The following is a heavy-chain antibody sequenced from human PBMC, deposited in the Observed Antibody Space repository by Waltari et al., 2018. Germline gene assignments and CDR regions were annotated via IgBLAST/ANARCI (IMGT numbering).Heavy chain of an antibody. CDR3: AKDLWFGELIYYYYGMDV. CDR2: IRGGGGRQ. D-gene: IGHD3-10*01. V-gene: IGHV3-23*04. Sequence: EVQLVESGGGLVQPGGSLRLSCAASGFTFSSYAMSWVRQAPGKGREWVSGIRGGGGRQDYADSGKGRFTISRENSKNTLYLQRNSLRAEDTAVYYCAKDLWFGELIYYYYGMDVWGQGTTVTVSS. CDR1: GFTFSSYA. J-gene: IGHJ6*02.